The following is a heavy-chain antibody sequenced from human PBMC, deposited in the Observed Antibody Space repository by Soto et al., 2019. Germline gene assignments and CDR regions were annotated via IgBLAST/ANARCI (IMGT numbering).Heavy chain of an antibody. CDR2: ISVSGDNI. D-gene: IGHD3-22*01. Sequence: GGSRRRSWLASGFSFNSFNMNWIRRAPGRGLEWVASISVSGDNIYYGDSMHGRFTISRDNSKRSVFLDLNSLRVEDTAVYYCATSGNNMIVVVGYYFDYWGQGTLVTVSS. CDR3: ATSGNNMIVVVGYYFDY. CDR1: GFSFNSFN. J-gene: IGHJ4*02. V-gene: IGHV3-48*03.